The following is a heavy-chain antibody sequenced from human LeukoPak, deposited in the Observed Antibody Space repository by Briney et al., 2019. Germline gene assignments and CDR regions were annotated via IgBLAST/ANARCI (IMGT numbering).Heavy chain of an antibody. CDR3: ARQKCTSASCLTKNAFDI. Sequence: SETLSLTCTVSGSISGYYWSWIRPPPGKGLEWIGYIYTSGSTNYNPSLESRVTISVDTSKNQFSLDLSSVTAADTAVYYCARQKCTSASCLTKNAFDIWGQGTMVTISS. D-gene: IGHD2-2*01. CDR1: GSISGYY. J-gene: IGHJ3*02. CDR2: IYTSGST. V-gene: IGHV4-4*09.